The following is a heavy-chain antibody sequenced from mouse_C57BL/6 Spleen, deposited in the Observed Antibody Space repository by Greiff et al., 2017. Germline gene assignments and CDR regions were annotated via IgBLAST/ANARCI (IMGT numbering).Heavy chain of an antibody. D-gene: IGHD2-12*01. CDR2: ISYDGSN. CDR1: GYSITSGYY. J-gene: IGHJ4*01. CDR3: AREGRRDYYAMDY. V-gene: IGHV3-6*01. Sequence: ESGPGLVKPSQSLSLTCSVTGYSITSGYYWNWIRQFPGNKLEWMGYISYDGSNNYNPSLKNRISITRDTSKNQFFLKLNSVTTEDTATYYCAREGRRDYYAMDYWGQGTSVTVSS.